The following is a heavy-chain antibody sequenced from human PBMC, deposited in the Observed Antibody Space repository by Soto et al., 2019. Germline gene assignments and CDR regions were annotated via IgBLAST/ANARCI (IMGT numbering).Heavy chain of an antibody. CDR3: ARDITGFLGMDV. CDR1: GYTFSGYY. J-gene: IGHJ6*02. V-gene: IGHV1-2*02. Sequence: ASVKVSCKASGYTFSGYYMHWVRQAPGQGLEWMGWINPNSGGTNYAQKFQGRVTMTRDTSISTAYMELSRLRSDDTAVYYCARDITGFLGMDVWGQGTTVTVSS. CDR2: INPNSGGT.